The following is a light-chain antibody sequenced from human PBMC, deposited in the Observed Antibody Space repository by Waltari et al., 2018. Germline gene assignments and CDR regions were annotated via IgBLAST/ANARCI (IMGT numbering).Light chain of an antibody. CDR3: ASYTNTNTIL. V-gene: IGLV2-14*03. CDR2: DVT. CDR1: INXXXYYNX. Sequence: QSALTQPASVSGSPGQSITIPCTGTINXXXYYNXVPWYQQHPGKAPRLIIFDVTMWPVGVSHAFSGSKSGSAASLTISGLQAEDEADYYCASYTNTNTILFGEGTKVAVL. J-gene: IGLJ2*01.